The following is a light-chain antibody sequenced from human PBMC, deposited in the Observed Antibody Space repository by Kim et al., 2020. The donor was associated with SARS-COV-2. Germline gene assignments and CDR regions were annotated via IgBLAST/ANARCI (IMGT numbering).Light chain of an antibody. V-gene: IGLV6-57*02. J-gene: IGLJ3*02. Sequence: NFMLTQPHSVSESPGKTVTISCTGSSGSIASNFVQWYQQRPGSAPTTVIYEDDQRPSGVPDRFSGSIDSSSNSASLTISGLKTEDEADYYCRSYDSNDHWVFGGGTQLTVL. CDR1: SGSIASNF. CDR3: RSYDSNDHWV. CDR2: EDD.